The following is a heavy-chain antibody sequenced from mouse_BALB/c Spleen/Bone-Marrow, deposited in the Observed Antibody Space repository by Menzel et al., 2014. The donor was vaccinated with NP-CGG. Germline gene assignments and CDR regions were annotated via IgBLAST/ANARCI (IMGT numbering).Heavy chain of an antibody. V-gene: IGHV7-3*02. Sequence: EVKLMESGGGLVQPGGSLILSCATSGFTFTDYYMSWVRQPPGKALEWLGFIRNKANGYTTEYSASVKGRFTISRDNSQSILYLQMNTLRAEDSATYYCARDAGYFYGSSFDYWGQGTTLTVSS. CDR2: IRNKANGYTT. CDR3: ARDAGYFYGSSFDY. J-gene: IGHJ2*01. D-gene: IGHD1-1*01. CDR1: GFTFTDYY.